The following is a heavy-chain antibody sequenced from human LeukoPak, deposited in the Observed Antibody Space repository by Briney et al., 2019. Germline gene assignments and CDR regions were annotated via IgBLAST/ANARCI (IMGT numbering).Heavy chain of an antibody. CDR1: GGSISSGGYY. Sequence: SETLSLTCTVSGGSISSGGYYWSWIRQHPGKGLEWIGYISYSGSTYCNPSLRSRLTISVDTSKNQFSLKLSSVTAADTAVYYCARVLYGSNFDYWGQGTLVTVSS. CDR2: ISYSGST. V-gene: IGHV4-31*03. D-gene: IGHD3-10*01. J-gene: IGHJ4*02. CDR3: ARVLYGSNFDY.